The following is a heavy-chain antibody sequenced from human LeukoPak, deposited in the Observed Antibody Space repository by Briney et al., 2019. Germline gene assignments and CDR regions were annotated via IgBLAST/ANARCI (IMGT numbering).Heavy chain of an antibody. J-gene: IGHJ4*02. CDR1: GGSISSGGYY. CDR2: IYYSGST. V-gene: IGHV4-31*03. Sequence: SETLSLTCTVSGGSISSGGYYWSWIRQHPGKGLEWIGYIYYSGSTYYNPSLKSRVTISVDTSKNQFSLKLSSVTAADTAVYYCARDHWSCSGGSCYYTLDYWGQGTLVTVSS. CDR3: ARDHWSCSGGSCYYTLDY. D-gene: IGHD2-15*01.